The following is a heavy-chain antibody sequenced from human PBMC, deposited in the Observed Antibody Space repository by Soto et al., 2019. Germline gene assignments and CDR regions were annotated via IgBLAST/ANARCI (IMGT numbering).Heavy chain of an antibody. J-gene: IGHJ6*02. CDR3: AKSIWVRGAKRTYYYYGMDV. Sequence: QVPLVECGGGVVQPGRSLRLSCAASGFTFSSYGMHWVRQAPGKGLEWVAVISYDGSNKYYEDSVKGRFTISRDNSKNTLYLQMNSLRAEDTAVYYCAKSIWVRGAKRTYYYYGMDVWAQGTTVTVSS. D-gene: IGHD3-10*01. CDR1: GFTFSSYG. V-gene: IGHV3-30*18. CDR2: ISYDGSNK.